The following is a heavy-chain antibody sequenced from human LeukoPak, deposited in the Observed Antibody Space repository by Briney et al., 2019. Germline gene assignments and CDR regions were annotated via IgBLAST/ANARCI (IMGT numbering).Heavy chain of an antibody. Sequence: SETLSLTCTVSGGSISSSSYYWGWIRQPPGKGLEWIGSIYYSGSTYYNPSLKSRVTISVDTSKNQFSLKLSSVTAADTAVYYCARLGGYRYCSSTSCYSWGQGTLVTVSS. CDR1: GGSISSSSYY. D-gene: IGHD2-2*02. CDR2: IYYSGST. J-gene: IGHJ4*02. CDR3: ARLGGYRYCSSTSCYS. V-gene: IGHV4-39*01.